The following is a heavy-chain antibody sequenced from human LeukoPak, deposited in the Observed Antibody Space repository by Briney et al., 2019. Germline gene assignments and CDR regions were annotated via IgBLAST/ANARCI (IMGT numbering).Heavy chain of an antibody. Sequence: GGSLRLSCAASGFTFSSYSMNWVRQAPGKGLEWVSSISSSSSYIYYADSVKGRFTISRDNSQNTLYLQMNSLRPEDTAVYYCARLLYYYDSSIYQRYFDYWGQGTLVTVSS. J-gene: IGHJ4*02. V-gene: IGHV3-21*04. CDR3: ARLLYYYDSSIYQRYFDY. CDR2: ISSSSSYI. CDR1: GFTFSSYS. D-gene: IGHD3-22*01.